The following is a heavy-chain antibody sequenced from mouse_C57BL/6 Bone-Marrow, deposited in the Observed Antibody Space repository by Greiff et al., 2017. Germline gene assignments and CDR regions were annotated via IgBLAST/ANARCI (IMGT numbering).Heavy chain of an antibody. D-gene: IGHD1-1*01. CDR2: INPSTGGT. Sequence: VQLQQSGPELVKPGASVKISCKASGYSFTGYYMNWVKQSPEKSLEWIGEINPSTGGTTYNQKFKAKATLTVDKSSSTAYMQLKSLTSEDSAVYYCARKLREWYFDVWGTGTTVTVSS. CDR1: GYSFTGYY. J-gene: IGHJ1*03. CDR3: ARKLREWYFDV. V-gene: IGHV1-42*01.